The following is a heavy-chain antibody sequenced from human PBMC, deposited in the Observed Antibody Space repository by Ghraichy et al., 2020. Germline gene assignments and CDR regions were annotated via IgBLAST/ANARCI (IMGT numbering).Heavy chain of an antibody. J-gene: IGHJ4*02. CDR1: GFTFSSYS. V-gene: IGHV3-21*01. CDR2: ISSSSSYI. Sequence: GGSLRLSCAASGFTFSSYSMNWVRQAPGKGLEWVSSISSSSSYIYYADSVKGRFTISRDNAKNSLYLQMNSLRAEDTAVYYCAREWCYYDSSGYDYWGQGTLVTVSS. D-gene: IGHD3-22*01. CDR3: AREWCYYDSSGYDY.